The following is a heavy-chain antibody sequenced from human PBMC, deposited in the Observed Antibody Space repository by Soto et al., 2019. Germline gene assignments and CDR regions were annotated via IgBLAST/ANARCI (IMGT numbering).Heavy chain of an antibody. J-gene: IGHJ5*02. Sequence: PSETLSLTCTVSGGSISSSSYYWGWIRQPPGKGLEWIGSIYYSGSTYYNPSLKSRVTISVDTSKNQFSLKLSSVTAADTAVYYCARALLWFGERTNWFDPWGQGTLVTVSS. D-gene: IGHD3-10*01. CDR1: GGSISSSSYY. V-gene: IGHV4-39*07. CDR2: IYYSGST. CDR3: ARALLWFGERTNWFDP.